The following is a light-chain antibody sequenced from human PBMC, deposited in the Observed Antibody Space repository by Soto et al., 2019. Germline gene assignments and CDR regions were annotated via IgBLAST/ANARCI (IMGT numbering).Light chain of an antibody. V-gene: IGKV3-20*01. CDR2: GVS. CDR1: QSVTTRY. Sequence: EIVLTQSPGTLSLSPGERATLSCRASQSVTTRYLAWYQQKPGQAPRLLIHGVSSRATGIPDRFSGSGSGTDFILTISRLEPEDFAVYYCQQYNNWPPYTFGQGTKLEIK. CDR3: QQYNNWPPYT. J-gene: IGKJ2*01.